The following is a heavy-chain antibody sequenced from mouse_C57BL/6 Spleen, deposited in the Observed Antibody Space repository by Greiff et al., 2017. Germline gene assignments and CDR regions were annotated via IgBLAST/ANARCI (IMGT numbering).Heavy chain of an antibody. J-gene: IGHJ1*03. Sequence: QVQLQQPGTELVKPGASVKLSCKASGYTFTSYWMHWVKQRPGQGLEWIGNINPSNGGTNYNEKFKSKATLTVDKSSSTAYMQLSSLTSEDSAVYNCARSPSGTEGYSAVCGTEGTGTVS. D-gene: IGHD3-1*01. CDR1: GYTFTSYW. CDR2: INPSNGGT. CDR3: ARSPSGTEGYSAV. V-gene: IGHV1-53*01.